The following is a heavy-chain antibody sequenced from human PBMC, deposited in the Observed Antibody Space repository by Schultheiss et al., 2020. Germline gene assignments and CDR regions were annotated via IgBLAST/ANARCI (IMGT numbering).Heavy chain of an antibody. Sequence: SQTLSLTCAVYGGSFSDYYWGWIRQPPGKGLEWIGSIYYSGSTYYNPSLKSRVTISVDTSKNQFSLMLSSVTAADTAVYYCARVTERYGNYYGMDVWGQGTTVTVSS. CDR2: IYYSGST. V-gene: IGHV4-30-4*08. J-gene: IGHJ6*02. D-gene: IGHD4-17*01. CDR1: GGSFSDYY. CDR3: ARVTERYGNYYGMDV.